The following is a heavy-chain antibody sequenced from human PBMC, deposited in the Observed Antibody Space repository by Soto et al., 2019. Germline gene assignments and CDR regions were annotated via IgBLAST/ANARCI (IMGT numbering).Heavy chain of an antibody. Sequence: GGSLRLSCAASGFTFSSYEMNWVRQAPGKGLEWVSYISSSGSTIYYADSVKGRFTISRDNAKNSLYLQMNSLRAEDTAVYYCARARGELRGYYYYGMDVWGQGTTVTVSS. CDR1: GFTFSSYE. CDR3: ARARGELRGYYYYGMDV. V-gene: IGHV3-48*03. CDR2: ISSSGSTI. D-gene: IGHD3-10*01. J-gene: IGHJ6*02.